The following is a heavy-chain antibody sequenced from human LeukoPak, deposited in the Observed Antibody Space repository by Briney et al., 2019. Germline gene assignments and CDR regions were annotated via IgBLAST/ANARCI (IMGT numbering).Heavy chain of an antibody. J-gene: IGHJ4*02. Sequence: ASGNVTCKASGYTFTSYDINWVRQAPGQGLERMGWMNPNSGNTGYEQKLQGRVTMTRNTSISTAYMVLRSMRPEDEAVYHCSRCVRRFTLSVWGQGTLVTVSS. D-gene: IGHD3-10*02. CDR2: MNPNSGNT. V-gene: IGHV1-8*01. CDR1: GYTFTSYD. CDR3: SRCVRRFTLSV.